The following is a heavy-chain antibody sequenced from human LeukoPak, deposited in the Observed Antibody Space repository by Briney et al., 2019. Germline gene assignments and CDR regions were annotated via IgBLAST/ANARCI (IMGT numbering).Heavy chain of an antibody. D-gene: IGHD6-13*01. V-gene: IGHV3-7*01. Sequence: GGSLRLSCVASGFTFSSYWMSWVRQAPGKGLEWVANIKQDGSEKYYVDSVKGRFTISRDNAKNSLYLQMNSLRAEDTAVYYCARDLGGSWFNWFDPWGQGTLVTVSS. J-gene: IGHJ5*02. CDR1: GFTFSSYW. CDR3: ARDLGGSWFNWFDP. CDR2: IKQDGSEK.